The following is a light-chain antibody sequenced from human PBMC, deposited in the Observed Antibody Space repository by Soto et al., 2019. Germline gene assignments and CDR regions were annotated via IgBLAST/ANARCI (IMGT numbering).Light chain of an antibody. CDR1: SIGRTT. V-gene: IGLV3-21*02. CDR2: DDS. J-gene: IGLJ1*01. Sequence: SYELTQPPSGSVAPGQTARITCGGNSIGRTTVHWYQQRPCQAPVLVVYDDSDRPSDIPERFSGSNSGDTATLTISRVEDGDEADYYCQVWDGTSEVFGTGTKVTVL. CDR3: QVWDGTSEV.